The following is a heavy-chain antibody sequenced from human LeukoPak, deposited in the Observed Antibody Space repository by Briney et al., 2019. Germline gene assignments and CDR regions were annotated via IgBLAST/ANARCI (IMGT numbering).Heavy chain of an antibody. Sequence: PGGSLRLSCAASGFTFDDYAMHWVRQAPGKGLEWVSGINWNSGSIVYADSVKGRFTISRDNAKNSLYLQVNSLRAEDTALYYCAKGLRGYSYGYDYWGQGTLVTVFS. D-gene: IGHD5-18*01. V-gene: IGHV3-9*01. CDR1: GFTFDDYA. CDR2: INWNSGSI. CDR3: AKGLRGYSYGYDY. J-gene: IGHJ4*02.